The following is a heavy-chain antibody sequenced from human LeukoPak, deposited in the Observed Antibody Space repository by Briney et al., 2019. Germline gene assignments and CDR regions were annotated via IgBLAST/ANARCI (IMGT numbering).Heavy chain of an antibody. J-gene: IGHJ4*02. CDR3: ARRILYSGSYNY. CDR1: GGSISSSSYY. V-gene: IGHV4-39*01. D-gene: IGHD1-26*01. Sequence: SETLSLTCTVSGGSISSSSYYRGWIRQPPGKGLEWIGSIYYSGSTYYNPSLKSRVTISVDTSKNQFSLKLSSVTAADTAVYYCARRILYSGSYNYWGQGTLVTVSS. CDR2: IYYSGST.